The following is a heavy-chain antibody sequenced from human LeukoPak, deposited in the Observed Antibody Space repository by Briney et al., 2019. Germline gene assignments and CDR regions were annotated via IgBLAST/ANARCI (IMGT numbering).Heavy chain of an antibody. V-gene: IGHV3-74*01. CDR2: ITGDGTNT. CDR1: GFTFSDFG. Sequence: GGSLRLSCAASGFTFSDFGMHWVRQAPGKGLVWVSRITGDGTNTLYADSVQGRFTISRDNAKNTVYLQMNSLRAEDTAVYYCATDRGGWTTWGQGTLVTVSS. CDR3: ATDRGGWTT. D-gene: IGHD3-10*01. J-gene: IGHJ5*02.